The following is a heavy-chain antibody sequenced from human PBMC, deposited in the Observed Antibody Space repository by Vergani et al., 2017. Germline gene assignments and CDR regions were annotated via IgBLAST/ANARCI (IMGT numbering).Heavy chain of an antibody. Sequence: QVQLQESGPGLVKPSETLSLTCTVSGGSISSYYWSWIRQPAGKGLEWIGRIYTSGSTNYNPSLKSRVTMSVDTSKNQFSLKLSSVTAADTAVYYCARDRGYYDSSGYYYVNWFDPWGQGTLVTVSS. V-gene: IGHV4-4*07. CDR1: GGSISSYY. CDR3: ARDRGYYDSSGYYYVNWFDP. CDR2: IYTSGST. D-gene: IGHD3-22*01. J-gene: IGHJ5*02.